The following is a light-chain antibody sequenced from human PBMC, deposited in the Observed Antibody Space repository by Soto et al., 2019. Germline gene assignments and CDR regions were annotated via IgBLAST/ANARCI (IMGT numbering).Light chain of an antibody. CDR3: SSYTSSSTLKWV. CDR2: DVS. Sequence: QSALTQPASVSGSPGQSITISFTGTSSDVGGYNYVSWYQQHPGKAPKLMIYDVSNRPSGVSNRFSGSKSGNTASLTISGLQAEDEADYYCSSYTSSSTLKWVFGGGTKRTVL. CDR1: SSDVGGYNY. V-gene: IGLV2-14*01. J-gene: IGLJ3*02.